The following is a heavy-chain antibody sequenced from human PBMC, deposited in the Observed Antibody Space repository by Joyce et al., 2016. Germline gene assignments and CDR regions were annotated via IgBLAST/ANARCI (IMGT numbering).Heavy chain of an antibody. CDR1: GDSVSSNSAA. V-gene: IGHV6-1*01. CDR3: ARAGITIFGIITGAMDV. D-gene: IGHD3-3*01. J-gene: IGHJ6*02. Sequence: QVQLHQSGPGLVKPSQTLSLTCAISGDSVSSNSAAWIWIRQSPSRGHEWLGRTYYRSKWYNDYAVSVKSRMTINSDTSKNQLSLHLNSVTPEDTAIYYCARAGITIFGIITGAMDVWGQGTTVTVSS. CDR2: TYYRSKWYN.